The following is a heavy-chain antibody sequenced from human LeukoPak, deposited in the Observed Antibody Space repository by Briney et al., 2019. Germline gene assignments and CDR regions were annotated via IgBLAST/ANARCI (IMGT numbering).Heavy chain of an antibody. CDR1: GGSISSSSYY. D-gene: IGHD2-8*01. V-gene: IGHV4-39*01. CDR3: ARYYPFDY. J-gene: IGHJ4*02. CDR2: IYYSGST. Sequence: PSETLSLTCTVSGGSISSSSYYWGWIRQPPGKGLEWIGSIYYSGSTYYNLSLKSRVTISVDTSKNQFSLKLSSVTAADTAVYYCARYYPFDYWGQGTLVTVSS.